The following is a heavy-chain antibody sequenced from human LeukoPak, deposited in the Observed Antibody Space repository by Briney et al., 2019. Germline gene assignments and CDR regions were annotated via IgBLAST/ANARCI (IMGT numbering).Heavy chain of an antibody. Sequence: GGSLRLSCAASGFIFSSYSMSWVRQAPGKGLEWVSVITGSGGNTYYADSVKGRFTISKDNSKNTVYLQMSSLRVDDTAVYYCAKIVGATHFDYWGQGTLVTVSS. CDR1: GFIFSSYS. J-gene: IGHJ4*02. D-gene: IGHD1-26*01. CDR3: AKIVGATHFDY. CDR2: ITGSGGNT. V-gene: IGHV3-23*01.